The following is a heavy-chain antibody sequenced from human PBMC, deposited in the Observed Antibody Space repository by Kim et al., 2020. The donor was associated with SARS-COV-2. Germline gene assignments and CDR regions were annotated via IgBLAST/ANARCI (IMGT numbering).Heavy chain of an antibody. V-gene: IGHV4-59*01. CDR2: IYYSGST. CDR3: ARGRYGDYHAFDI. Sequence: SETLSLTCTVSGGSISSYYWSWIRQPPGKGLEWIGYIYYSGSTNYNPSLKSRVTISVDTSKNQFSLKLSSVTAADTAVYYCARGRYGDYHAFDIWGQGTMVTVSS. J-gene: IGHJ3*02. D-gene: IGHD4-17*01. CDR1: GGSISSYY.